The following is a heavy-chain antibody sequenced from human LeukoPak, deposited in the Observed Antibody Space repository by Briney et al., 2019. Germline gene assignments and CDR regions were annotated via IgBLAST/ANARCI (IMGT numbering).Heavy chain of an antibody. J-gene: IGHJ4*02. D-gene: IGHD6-6*01. Sequence: SETLSLTCTVSGVSISSSNSYWGWIRQPPGKGLEWIGSIYYSGNTYYNASLKSRVTISIDTSKNQFSLKLTSVTAADTAVYYCARDKGNSYLSSFDYWGQGTLVTVSP. V-gene: IGHV4-39*02. CDR2: IYYSGNT. CDR3: ARDKGNSYLSSFDY. CDR1: GVSISSSNSY.